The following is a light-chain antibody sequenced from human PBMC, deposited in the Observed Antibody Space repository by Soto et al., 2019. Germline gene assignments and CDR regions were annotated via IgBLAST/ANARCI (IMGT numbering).Light chain of an antibody. CDR3: QQYNSYSNT. Sequence: EVVMTQSPASLSASPGEMVTLSCRASQNIRSSLAWYQQKPGQAPRLLIYGASTRATGIPDRFSGSGSGTEFTLTISSLQPDDFATYYCQQYNSYSNTFGQGTKVDI. CDR1: QNIRSS. J-gene: IGKJ2*01. V-gene: IGKV3-15*01. CDR2: GAS.